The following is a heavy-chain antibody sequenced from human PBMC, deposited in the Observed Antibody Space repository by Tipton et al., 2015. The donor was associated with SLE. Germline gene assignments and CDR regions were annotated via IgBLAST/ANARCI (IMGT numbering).Heavy chain of an antibody. CDR1: GDSISSGSYY. J-gene: IGHJ6*02. Sequence: TLSLTCTVSGDSISSGSYYWSWIRQPAGKGLEWIGRVYTSGSTEYNPSLKSRVTISLDTSKNQFSLRLSSVTAADTAVYFCARSRGLGSCSGDNCYDYYFGMDVWGQGTTVTVSS. CDR3: ARSRGLGSCSGDNCYDYYFGMDV. V-gene: IGHV4-61*02. CDR2: VYTSGST. D-gene: IGHD2-15*01.